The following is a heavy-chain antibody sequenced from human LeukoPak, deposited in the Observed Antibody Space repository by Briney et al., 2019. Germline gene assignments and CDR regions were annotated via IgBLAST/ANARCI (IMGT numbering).Heavy chain of an antibody. CDR1: GDSIRSGSFH. CDR3: AKSWGYAANSLHIQH. J-gene: IGHJ1*01. V-gene: IGHV4-61*02. Sequence: SETLSLTCSVSGDSIRSGSFHWSWIRQPAGKGLEWIGRIYITGSTDYNPSLKSRVTMSVDTSNNQFSLKLTSATAADTAVYYCAKSWGYAANSLHIQHWGQGARVIVSA. D-gene: IGHD4-23*01. CDR2: IYITGST.